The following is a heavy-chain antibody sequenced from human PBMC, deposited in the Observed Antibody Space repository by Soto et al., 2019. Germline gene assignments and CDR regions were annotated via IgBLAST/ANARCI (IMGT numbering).Heavy chain of an antibody. Sequence: QVQLVQSGAEVKKPGSSVKVSCKASGGTFSSYAISWVRQAPGQGLEWMGGIIPIFGTANYAQKFQGRVTITADKSTTTGYMELSSLRSEDTAVYYCARTHPGYCTNGVCFPFDYWGQGTLVTVSS. CDR1: GGTFSSYA. D-gene: IGHD2-8*01. V-gene: IGHV1-69*06. CDR3: ARTHPGYCTNGVCFPFDY. J-gene: IGHJ4*02. CDR2: IIPIFGTA.